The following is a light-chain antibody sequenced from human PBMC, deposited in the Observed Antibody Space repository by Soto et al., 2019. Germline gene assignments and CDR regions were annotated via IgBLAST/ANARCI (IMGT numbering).Light chain of an antibody. CDR1: SRDVGGYND. Sequence: QSALTQPRSVYGYPGQSVTISCTGTSRDVGGYNDVSWYQQHPVKAPKLMISDVSKRPSGVPDRFSGSKSGNTASLTISGLQAEDEAYYYCCSYAGSDTPYVFGTGTKLTVL. CDR3: CSYAGSDTPYV. V-gene: IGLV2-11*01. CDR2: DVS. J-gene: IGLJ1*01.